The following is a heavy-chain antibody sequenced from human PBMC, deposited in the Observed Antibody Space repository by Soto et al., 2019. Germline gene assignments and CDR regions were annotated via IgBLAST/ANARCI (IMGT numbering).Heavy chain of an antibody. J-gene: IGHJ4*02. CDR1: GESFSGYI. V-gene: IGHV4-34*01. CDR3: ARGLITGSHYSGGWYYFDS. Sequence: QVQLQQSGAGLLKPSETLSLTCAVYGESFSGYIWTWIRQTPGKGLQWIGQINHSGSAYYNPSLXRRVTISVHPPXXXFXXELSSVTAADTAVYYCARGLITGSHYSGGWYYFDSWGQGTQVTVSS. D-gene: IGHD6-19*01. CDR2: INHSGSA.